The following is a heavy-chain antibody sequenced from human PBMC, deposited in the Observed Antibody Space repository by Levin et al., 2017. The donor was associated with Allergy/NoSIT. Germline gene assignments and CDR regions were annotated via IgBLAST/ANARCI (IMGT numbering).Heavy chain of an antibody. CDR2: ISGSGGST. CDR1: GFTFSSYA. Sequence: GESLKISCAASGFTFSSYAMTWVRQAPGKGLEWVSAISGSGGSTYYADSVKGRFTVSRDNSKNTPFLQMNSLRAEDRAVYYCAKDRDCSGSSGVFDYWGQGTLVTVSS. D-gene: IGHD4-23*01. CDR3: AKDRDCSGSSGVFDY. J-gene: IGHJ4*02. V-gene: IGHV3-23*01.